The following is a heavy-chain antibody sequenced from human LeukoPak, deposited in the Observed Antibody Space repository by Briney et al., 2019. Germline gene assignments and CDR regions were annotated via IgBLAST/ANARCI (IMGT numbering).Heavy chain of an antibody. J-gene: IGHJ4*02. Sequence: NPSETLSLTCTVSGTSISSVAYSWSWVRQHPGKGLEWIAYIYYSGNTYYNPSLKRRVTISVDTSKNQFSLKLSSVTAAETAVYYCARTITIFGALGYFDYWGQGTLVTVSS. CDR1: GTSISSVAYS. D-gene: IGHD3-3*01. CDR2: IYYSGNT. CDR3: ARTITIFGALGYFDY. V-gene: IGHV4-31*03.